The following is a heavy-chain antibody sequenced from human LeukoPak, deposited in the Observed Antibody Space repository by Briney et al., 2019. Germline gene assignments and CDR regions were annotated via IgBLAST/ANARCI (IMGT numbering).Heavy chain of an antibody. CDR1: GFTFSSYG. V-gene: IGHV3-30*18. CDR3: AKEQGGRYSEFDY. D-gene: IGHD4-11*01. Sequence: PGGSLRLSCAASGFTFSSYGMHWVRQAPGKGLEWVAVISYDGSNKYYADSVKGRFTISRDNSKNTLYLQMNSLRAEDTAVYYCAKEQGGRYSEFDYWGQGTLVTVSS. J-gene: IGHJ4*02. CDR2: ISYDGSNK.